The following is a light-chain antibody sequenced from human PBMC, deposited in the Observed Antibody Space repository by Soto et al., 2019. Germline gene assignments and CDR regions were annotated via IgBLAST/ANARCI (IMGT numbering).Light chain of an antibody. CDR1: QGIRNF. CDR3: QKYRSVPV. J-gene: IGKJ3*01. V-gene: IGKV1-27*01. CDR2: AAS. Sequence: DIQMTQSPTSLSASVGDRVTITCRASQGIRNFVALYQQKPGKAPKLLIYAASTLQSGVPSRFSGSGSGTDFTLTINSLQPEDVATYSCQKYRSVPVFGPGTKVEIK.